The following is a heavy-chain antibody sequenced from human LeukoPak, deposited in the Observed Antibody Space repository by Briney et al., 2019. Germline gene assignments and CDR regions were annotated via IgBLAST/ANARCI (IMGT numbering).Heavy chain of an antibody. CDR3: TRDRADYYDSSGYYTFDY. J-gene: IGHJ4*02. Sequence: GGSLRLSCTASGFTFGDYAMSWFRQAPGKGLEWVGFIRSKAYGGTTEYAASVKGRFTISRDDSKSIAYLQMNSLRTEDTAVYYCTRDRADYYDSSGYYTFDYWGQGTLVTVSS. CDR2: IRSKAYGGTT. D-gene: IGHD3-22*01. V-gene: IGHV3-49*03. CDR1: GFTFGDYA.